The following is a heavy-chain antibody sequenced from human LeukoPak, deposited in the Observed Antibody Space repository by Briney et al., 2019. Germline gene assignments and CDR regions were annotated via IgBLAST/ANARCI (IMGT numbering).Heavy chain of an antibody. CDR1: GGSISSGGYY. V-gene: IGHV4-31*03. Sequence: SQTLSLTCTVSGGSISSGGYYWSWIRQHPGKGLEWIGYIYYSGSTYYNPSLKSRVTISVDTSKNQFSLKLSSVTAADTAVYYCAREDCSGGSCLFDPWGQGTLVTVSS. CDR2: IYYSGST. CDR3: AREDCSGGSCLFDP. D-gene: IGHD2-15*01. J-gene: IGHJ5*02.